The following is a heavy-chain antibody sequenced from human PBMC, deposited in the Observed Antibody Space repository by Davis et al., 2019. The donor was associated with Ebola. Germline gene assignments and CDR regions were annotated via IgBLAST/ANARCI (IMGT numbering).Heavy chain of an antibody. J-gene: IGHJ6*02. Sequence: AASVKVSCKASGYTFIGYYMHWVRQAPGQGLEWMGWINPNSGGTNCAQKFQGRVTMTRDTSISTDYMELSSLTSDDTAVYYCAGFLSAAKGYYYYGMDVWGQGTTVTVSS. CDR3: AGFLSAAKGYYYYGMDV. CDR1: GYTFIGYY. CDR2: INPNSGGT. D-gene: IGHD2-15*01. V-gene: IGHV1-2*02.